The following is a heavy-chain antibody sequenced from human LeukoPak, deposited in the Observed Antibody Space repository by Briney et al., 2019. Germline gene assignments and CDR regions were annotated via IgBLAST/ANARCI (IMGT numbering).Heavy chain of an antibody. Sequence: GGSLRLSCAASGFTFSSYAMSWVRQAPGKGLEWVSGISGSGGSTYYADSVKGRFTISRDNSKNTLYLQMNSPRAEDTAVYYCAKAADSSGWFFIDYWGQGILVTASS. V-gene: IGHV3-23*01. CDR2: ISGSGGST. J-gene: IGHJ4*02. CDR3: AKAADSSGWFFIDY. D-gene: IGHD6-19*01. CDR1: GFTFSSYA.